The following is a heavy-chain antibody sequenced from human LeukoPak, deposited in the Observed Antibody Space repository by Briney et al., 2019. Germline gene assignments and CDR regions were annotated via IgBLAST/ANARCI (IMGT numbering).Heavy chain of an antibody. D-gene: IGHD1/OR15-1a*01. CDR2: IIPILGIA. CDR1: GGTFSSYT. J-gene: IGHJ6*03. Sequence: PVKVSCKASGGTFSSYTISWVRQAPGQGLEWMGRIIPILGIANYAQKFQGRVTITADTSTDTAYMELSSLRSEDTAVYYCATDVRQGNKYYYYYMDVWGKGTTVTVSS. CDR3: ATDVRQGNKYYYYYMDV. V-gene: IGHV1-69*04.